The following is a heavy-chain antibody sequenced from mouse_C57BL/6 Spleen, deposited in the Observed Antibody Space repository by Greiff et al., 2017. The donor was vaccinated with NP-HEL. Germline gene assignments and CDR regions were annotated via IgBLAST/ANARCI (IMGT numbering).Heavy chain of an antibody. Sequence: QLQQSGPELVKPGASVKISCKASGYSFTGYYMNWVKQSPEKSLEWIGEINPSTGGTTYNQKFKAKATLTVDKSSSTAYMQLKSLTSEDSAVYYCARRGDYDGLDYWGQGTTLTVSS. CDR3: ARRGDYDGLDY. CDR2: INPSTGGT. CDR1: GYSFTGYY. V-gene: IGHV1-42*01. J-gene: IGHJ2*01. D-gene: IGHD2-4*01.